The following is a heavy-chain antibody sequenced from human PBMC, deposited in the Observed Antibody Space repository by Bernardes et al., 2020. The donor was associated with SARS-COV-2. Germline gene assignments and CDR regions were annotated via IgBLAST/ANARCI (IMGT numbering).Heavy chain of an antibody. V-gene: IGHV1-18*01. D-gene: IGHD3-3*01. Sequence: ASVKVSCKASGYTFTAYYLHWVRQAPGQGLEWMGWITAYNLNTDYAQNFRGRVTFTADTSTSTVYMELRSLRSDDTAMYYCAVNTKNFYYGMDVWGQGTTVTVSS. CDR1: GYTFTAYY. CDR2: ITAYNLNT. CDR3: AVNTKNFYYGMDV. J-gene: IGHJ6*02.